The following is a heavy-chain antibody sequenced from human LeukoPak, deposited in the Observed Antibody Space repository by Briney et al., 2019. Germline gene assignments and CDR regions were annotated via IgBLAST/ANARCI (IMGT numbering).Heavy chain of an antibody. CDR3: ATGSQSYYYYGMDV. J-gene: IGHJ6*02. Sequence: GGSLRLSCAASGFTVSSNYMSWVRQAPGKGLEWVSVIYSGGSTYYADSEKGRFTISRHNSKNTLYLQMNSLRAEDTAVYYCATGSQSYYYYGMDVWGQGTTVTVSS. CDR1: GFTVSSNY. CDR2: IYSGGST. V-gene: IGHV3-53*04. D-gene: IGHD3-10*01.